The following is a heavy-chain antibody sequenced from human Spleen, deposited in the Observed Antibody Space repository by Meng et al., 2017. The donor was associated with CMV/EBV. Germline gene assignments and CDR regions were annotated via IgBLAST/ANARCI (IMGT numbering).Heavy chain of an antibody. J-gene: IGHJ5*02. CDR1: GFTFSSYW. V-gene: IGHV3-7*01. CDR3: ARVGYYGSGSYEDNWFDP. D-gene: IGHD3-10*01. CDR2: IKQDGSEK. Sequence: GESLKISCAASGFTFSSYWMSWVRQAPGKGLEWVANIKQDGSEKYYVDSVKGRFTISRDNAKNSLYLQMKSLRAEDTAVYYCARVGYYGSGSYEDNWFDPWGQGTLVTVSS.